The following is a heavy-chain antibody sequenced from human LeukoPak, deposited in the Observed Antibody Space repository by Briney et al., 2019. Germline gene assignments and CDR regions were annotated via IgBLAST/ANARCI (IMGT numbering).Heavy chain of an antibody. CDR1: GGSVSTYY. CDR2: VYHSGTT. V-gene: IGHV4-59*08. D-gene: IGHD1-26*01. CDR3: ARHGGTLGYFDN. Sequence: SETLSLTCTVSGGSVSTYYWSWIRQPPGKGLEWIGYVYHSGTTNYNPSLKRRVTISADTSKNQFSLKVKSVTAADTAVYYCARHGGTLGYFDNWGQGTLVTVSS. J-gene: IGHJ4*02.